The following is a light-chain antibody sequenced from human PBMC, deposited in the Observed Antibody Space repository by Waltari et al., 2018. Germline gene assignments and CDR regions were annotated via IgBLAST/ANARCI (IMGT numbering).Light chain of an antibody. CDR3: CSYTAGSTWV. V-gene: IGLV2-23*01. CDR1: SSDVGSYNL. Sequence: QSALTQPASVSGSPGQSITISCTGTSSDVGSYNLVSWYQQHPGKAPKLMSYEGSKRPSGFSNRFSGSKSGNTASLTISGLQAEDEADYYCCSYTAGSTWVFGGGTKLTVL. CDR2: EGS. J-gene: IGLJ3*02.